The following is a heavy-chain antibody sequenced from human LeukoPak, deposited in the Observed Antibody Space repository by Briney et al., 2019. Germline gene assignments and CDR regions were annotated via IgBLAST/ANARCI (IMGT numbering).Heavy chain of an antibody. D-gene: IGHD4-11*01. CDR3: ARPDLYSNPHFDY. CDR1: GGSISSGDYY. J-gene: IGHJ4*02. V-gene: IGHV4-30-4*08. Sequence: SQTLSLTCTVSGGSISSGDYYWSWIRQPPGKGLEWIGYIYYSGSTYYNPSLKSRVTISVDTSKNQFSLKLSSVTAADTALYYCARPDLYSNPHFDYWGQGTLVTVSS. CDR2: IYYSGST.